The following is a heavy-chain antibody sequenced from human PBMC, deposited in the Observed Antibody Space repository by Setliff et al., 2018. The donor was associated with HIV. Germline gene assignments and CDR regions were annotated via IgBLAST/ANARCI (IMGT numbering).Heavy chain of an antibody. CDR2: INTNTGNP. CDR3: ASQAPIQQLVPYDAFDI. D-gene: IGHD6-13*01. Sequence: ASVKVSCKASGDTFSNSALTWVRQAPGQGLEWMGWINTNTGNPTYAQGFTGRFVFSLDTSVSTTYLQISSLKAEDTAVNFCASQAPIQQLVPYDAFDIWGQGTMVT. CDR1: GDTFSNSA. V-gene: IGHV7-4-1*02. J-gene: IGHJ3*02.